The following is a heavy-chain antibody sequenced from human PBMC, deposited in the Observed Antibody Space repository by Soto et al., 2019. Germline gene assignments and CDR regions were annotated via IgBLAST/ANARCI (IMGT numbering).Heavy chain of an antibody. CDR1: GYTFTGYY. V-gene: IGHV1-2*04. CDR3: ARDLSAGPGSYFHSWFDP. CDR2: INPNSGGT. Sequence: GASVKVSCKASGYTFTGYYMHWVRQAPGQGLEWMGWINPNSGGTNYAQKFQGWVTMTRDTSISTAYMELSRLRSDDTAVYYCARDLSAGPGSYFHSWFDPWGQGTLVTVSS. J-gene: IGHJ5*02. D-gene: IGHD3-10*01.